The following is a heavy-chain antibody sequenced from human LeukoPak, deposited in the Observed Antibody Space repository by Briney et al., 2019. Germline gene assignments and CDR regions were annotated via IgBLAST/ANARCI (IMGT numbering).Heavy chain of an antibody. CDR3: ARGRLGSSGYFDY. D-gene: IGHD3-22*01. CDR2: IKLDGSEQ. V-gene: IGHV3-7*01. Sequence: GGSLRLSCADSGLTISNNWMSWVRQAPGRGLEWVANIKLDGSEQYYVDSAKGRFTISRDNGKNLLYLQMNSLRAEDTAVYYCARGRLGSSGYFDYWGQGTLVTVSS. J-gene: IGHJ4*02. CDR1: GLTISNNW.